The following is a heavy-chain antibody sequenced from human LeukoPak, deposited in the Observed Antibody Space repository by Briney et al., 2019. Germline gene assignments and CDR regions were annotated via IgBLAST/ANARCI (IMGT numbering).Heavy chain of an antibody. Sequence: PSETLSLTCAVYGGSFSGYYWSWIRQPAGKGLEWIGRIYTSGSTNYNPSLKSRVTMSVDTSKNQFSLKLSSVTAADTAVYYYARDSSSSGYYYYYYYMDVWGKGTTVTISS. CDR2: IYTSGST. V-gene: IGHV4-4*07. D-gene: IGHD3-22*01. CDR1: GGSFSGYY. J-gene: IGHJ6*03. CDR3: ARDSSSSGYYYYYYYMDV.